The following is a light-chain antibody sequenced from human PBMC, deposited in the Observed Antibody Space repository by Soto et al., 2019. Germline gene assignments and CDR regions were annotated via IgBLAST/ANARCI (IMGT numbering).Light chain of an antibody. J-gene: IGKJ2*01. CDR3: QQYNNWPMYT. V-gene: IGKV3-15*01. Sequence: EIVMTQSPATLSVSPGERATLSCRASQSISSNLAWYQQKPGQTPRLLIYDASTRATGIPARFSGSGSGTEFTLTIGSLQSADFAVYYCQQYNNWPMYTFGQGTKLEI. CDR1: QSISSN. CDR2: DAS.